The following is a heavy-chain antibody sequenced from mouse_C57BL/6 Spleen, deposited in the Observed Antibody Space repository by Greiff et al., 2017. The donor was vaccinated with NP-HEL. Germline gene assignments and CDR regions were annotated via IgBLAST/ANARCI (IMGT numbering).Heavy chain of an antibody. CDR1: GYTFTSYW. CDR3: ARGIDYYGSSSAWFAY. CDR2: IDPSDSET. D-gene: IGHD1-1*01. J-gene: IGHJ3*01. Sequence: QVQLQQPGAELVRPGSSVKLSCKASGYTFTSYWMHWVKQRPIQGLEWIGNIDPSDSETHYNQQFKDKATLTVDKSSSTAYMQLSSLTSEDSAVYYCARGIDYYGSSSAWFAYWGQGTLVTVSA. V-gene: IGHV1-52*01.